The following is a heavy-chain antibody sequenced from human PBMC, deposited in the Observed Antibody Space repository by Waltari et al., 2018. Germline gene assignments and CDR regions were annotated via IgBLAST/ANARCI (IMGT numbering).Heavy chain of an antibody. CDR2: INHSGST. V-gene: IGHV4-34*01. J-gene: IGHJ3*02. D-gene: IGHD3-10*01. CDR3: ARGLGSGKEAFDI. CDR1: GGSFSGYS. Sequence: QVQLQQWGAGLLKPSETLSLTCAVYGGSFSGYSWSWIRQPPGKGLEWIGEINHSGSTNYNPSLKSRVTISVDTSKNQFSLKLSSVTAADTAVYYCARGLGSGKEAFDIWGQGTMVTVSS.